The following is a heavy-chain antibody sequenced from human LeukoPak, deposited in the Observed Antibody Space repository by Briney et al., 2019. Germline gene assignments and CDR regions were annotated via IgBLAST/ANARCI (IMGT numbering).Heavy chain of an antibody. Sequence: ASVEVSCKASGGTFSSYAISWVRQAPGQGLEWMGGIIPIFGTANYAQKFQGRVTITADESTSTAYMELSSLRSEDTAVYYCARDRSLSGVGATIGGYWGQGTLVTVSS. D-gene: IGHD1-26*01. CDR3: ARDRSLSGVGATIGGY. CDR2: IIPIFGTA. V-gene: IGHV1-69*13. CDR1: GGTFSSYA. J-gene: IGHJ4*02.